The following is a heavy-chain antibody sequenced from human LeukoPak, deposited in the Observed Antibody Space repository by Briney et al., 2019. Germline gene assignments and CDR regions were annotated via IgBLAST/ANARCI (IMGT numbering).Heavy chain of an antibody. CDR1: GGTFSSYA. Sequence: GASVKVSCKASGGTFSSYAISWVRQAPGQGLEWMGGIIPIFGTANYAQKFQGRVTITADESTSTAYMELSSLRSEDTAVYYCAREGGDCSSTSCYRYWGQGTLATVSS. CDR3: AREGGDCSSTSCYRY. D-gene: IGHD2-2*01. CDR2: IIPIFGTA. V-gene: IGHV1-69*13. J-gene: IGHJ4*02.